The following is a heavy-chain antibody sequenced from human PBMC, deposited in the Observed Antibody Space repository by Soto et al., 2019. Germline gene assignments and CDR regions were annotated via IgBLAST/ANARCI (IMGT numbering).Heavy chain of an antibody. CDR3: AKLNYDSSGYGLDY. V-gene: IGHV3-30*18. CDR1: GFTFSSYG. D-gene: IGHD3-22*01. J-gene: IGHJ4*02. CDR2: ISYDGSNK. Sequence: GGSLRLSCAASGFTFSSYGMHWVRQAPGKGLEWVAVISYDGSNKYYADSVKGRFTISRDNSKNTLYLQMNSLRAEDTAVYYCAKLNYDSSGYGLDYWGQGTLVTVSS.